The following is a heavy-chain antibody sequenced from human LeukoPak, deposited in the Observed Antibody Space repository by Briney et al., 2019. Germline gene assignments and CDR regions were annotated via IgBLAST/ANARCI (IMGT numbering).Heavy chain of an antibody. CDR1: ADSISEISYY. J-gene: IGHJ4*02. CDR3: ARQGVVGATGFDF. D-gene: IGHD1-26*01. Sequence: SQTLSLTCSVPADSISEISYYWGWIRQPPGKGLEWIGNIYYSGSTYNNPSLESRVVISVDTSRNQFSLKLTSVTARDTAVYYCARQGVVGATGFDFWGQGILVTVSP. CDR2: IYYSGST. V-gene: IGHV4-39*01.